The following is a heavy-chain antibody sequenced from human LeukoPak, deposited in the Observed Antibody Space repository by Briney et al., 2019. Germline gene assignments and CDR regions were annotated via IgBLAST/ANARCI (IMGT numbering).Heavy chain of an antibody. J-gene: IGHJ5*02. Sequence: GGSLRLSCAASGFTFSSYAMSWVRQAPVKGLECVSGISGSGGSTYYADSVKGRFTISRDNSKNTLYLQMNSLRVEDTAVYYCAKDRGEQLLPHNWFDPWGQGTLVTVSS. CDR2: ISGSGGST. D-gene: IGHD3-16*01. CDR1: GFTFSSYA. CDR3: AKDRGEQLLPHNWFDP. V-gene: IGHV3-23*01.